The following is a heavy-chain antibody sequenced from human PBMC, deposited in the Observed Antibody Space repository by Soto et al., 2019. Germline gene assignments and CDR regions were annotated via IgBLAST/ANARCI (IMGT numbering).Heavy chain of an antibody. D-gene: IGHD4-4*01. CDR3: ARICVIMHSNRDAYDI. V-gene: IGHV2-70*11. CDR1: GFSLSTSGMC. CDR2: TDWDDDK. J-gene: IGHJ3*02. Sequence: SGPTLVNPTQTLTLTCTFSGFSLSTSGMCVSWIRQPPGKALAWLARTDWDDDKYYSTSLKTRLTISKDTYKNQVVLTMTNMDTVDTAAYYCARICVIMHSNRDAYDIWGQWTMVTVSS.